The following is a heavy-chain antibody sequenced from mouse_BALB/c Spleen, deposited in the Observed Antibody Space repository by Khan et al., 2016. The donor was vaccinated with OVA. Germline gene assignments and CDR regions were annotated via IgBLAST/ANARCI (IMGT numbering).Heavy chain of an antibody. V-gene: IGHV1-80*01. Sequence: QVQLKESGAALVRPGSSVKISCKASGYVFSTSWMNWVKQRPGQGLEWIGQIYPGDGYTNYNGKFKGKATLTADKSSTTAYMQLSGLTSEDSAVYFCALYGNSWFAYWGQGTLVTVSA. CDR3: ALYGNSWFAY. CDR2: IYPGDGYT. J-gene: IGHJ3*01. CDR1: GYVFSTSW. D-gene: IGHD2-1*01.